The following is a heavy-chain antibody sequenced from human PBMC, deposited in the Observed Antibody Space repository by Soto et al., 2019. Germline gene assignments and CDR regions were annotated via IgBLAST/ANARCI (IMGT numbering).Heavy chain of an antibody. J-gene: IGHJ4*02. CDR1: GFTFGSYD. D-gene: IGHD3-22*01. V-gene: IGHV3-30*18. CDR3: AKSASYYDSSGYYFYYFDY. Sequence: AGGSLRLSCAASGFTFGSYDMHWVRQAPGKGLEWVAVISCDGSNKYYADSVKGRFTISRDYSKNTLYLQMNSLRAEDTAVYYCAKSASYYDSSGYYFYYFDYWGQGTLVTVSS. CDR2: ISCDGSNK.